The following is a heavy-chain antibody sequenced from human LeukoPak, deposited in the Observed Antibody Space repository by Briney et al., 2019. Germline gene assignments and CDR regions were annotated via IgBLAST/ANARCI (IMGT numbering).Heavy chain of an antibody. D-gene: IGHD5-18*01. V-gene: IGHV1-69*04. CDR3: ARDSDTAPFDP. Sequence: SVKVSCKASGGTFSSYTISWVRQAPGRGLEWMGRIIPILGIANYAQKFQGRVTITADKSTSTAYMELSSLRSEDTAVYYCARDSDTAPFDPWGQGTLVTVSS. J-gene: IGHJ5*02. CDR2: IIPILGIA. CDR1: GGTFSSYT.